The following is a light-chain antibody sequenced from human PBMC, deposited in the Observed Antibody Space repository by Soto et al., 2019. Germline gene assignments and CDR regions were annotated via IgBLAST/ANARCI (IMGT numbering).Light chain of an antibody. CDR1: QGVTTN. J-gene: IGKJ4*01. CDR2: DTS. CDR3: QQRYKWLT. Sequence: EIVMTQSPDTLSVSPGERATLTCRAGQGVTTNFAWYQQKSGQSPRLLIYDTSNRATGIPARFSGSGSGTDFTLTISSLESEDSGIYYCQQRYKWLTFGGGTKVDIK. V-gene: IGKV3D-11*01.